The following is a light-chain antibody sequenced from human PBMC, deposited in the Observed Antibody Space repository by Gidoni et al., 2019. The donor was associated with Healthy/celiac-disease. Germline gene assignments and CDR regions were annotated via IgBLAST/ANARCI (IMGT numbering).Light chain of an antibody. CDR1: QSISSY. Sequence: DSQMTQSPSSMSASVGYIVTITCRASQSISSYLNCYQQKPGKDPKLLIYAASSLQRGVPSRFSGCGSGTAFPFTISSLTPEDFVTYYCQQSYTTPWTFGQGTKVEIK. J-gene: IGKJ1*01. CDR3: QQSYTTPWT. V-gene: IGKV1-39*01. CDR2: AAS.